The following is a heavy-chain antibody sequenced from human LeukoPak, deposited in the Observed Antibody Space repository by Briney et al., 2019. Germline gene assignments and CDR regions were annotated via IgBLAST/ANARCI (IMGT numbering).Heavy chain of an antibody. V-gene: IGHV3-66*01. CDR1: GFTFSSYA. D-gene: IGHD5-24*01. CDR3: ARDVNGDGYNSFDH. Sequence: GRSLRLSCAASGFTFSSYAMHWVRQAPGKGLEWVSVIWSGGSTNYADSVKGRFTTSSDSSKNTVYLQMNSLRAEDTAVYYCARDVNGDGYNSFDHWGLGILVTVSS. CDR2: IWSGGST. J-gene: IGHJ4*02.